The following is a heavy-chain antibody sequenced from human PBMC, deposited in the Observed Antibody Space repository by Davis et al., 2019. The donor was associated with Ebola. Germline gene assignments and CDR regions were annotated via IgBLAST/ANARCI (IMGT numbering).Heavy chain of an antibody. J-gene: IGHJ4*02. Sequence: GESLKISCAASGFNFDHYTMHWVRQSPGKGLEWVSLISWDGISTYYADSVKGRFTISRDNSKNSLYLQMNSLRTEDTALYYCAKDDMVQGVRYFDYWGQGTLVTVSS. V-gene: IGHV3-43*01. D-gene: IGHD3-10*01. CDR2: ISWDGIST. CDR3: AKDDMVQGVRYFDY. CDR1: GFNFDHYT.